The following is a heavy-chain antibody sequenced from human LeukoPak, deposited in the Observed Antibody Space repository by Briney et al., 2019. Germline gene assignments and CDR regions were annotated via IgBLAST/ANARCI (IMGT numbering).Heavy chain of an antibody. D-gene: IGHD6-19*01. J-gene: IGHJ5*02. CDR1: GGSISSSSYY. Sequence: PSETLSLTCTVSGGSISSSSYYWGWIRQPPGKGLEWIGSIYYSGSTYYNPSLKSRVTISVDTSKNQFSLKLSSVTAADTAVYYCAREVPGGSGWYKGFDPWGQGTLVTVSS. V-gene: IGHV4-39*07. CDR2: IYYSGST. CDR3: AREVPGGSGWYKGFDP.